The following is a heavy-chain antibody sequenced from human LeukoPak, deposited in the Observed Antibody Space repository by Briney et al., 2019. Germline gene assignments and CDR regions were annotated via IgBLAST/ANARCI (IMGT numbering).Heavy chain of an antibody. CDR1: GFTFSSYS. CDR2: ISSISTYI. V-gene: IGHV3-21*01. J-gene: IGHJ4*02. CDR3: ARGVELTGYSDY. Sequence: GGSLRLSCAASGFTFSSYSMNWVRQAPGKVLEWISSISSISTYIYYADSVKGRFTISRDNARNSLYLQMDSLRAEDTAVYYCARGVELTGYSDYWGRGTLVTVSS. D-gene: IGHD3-9*01.